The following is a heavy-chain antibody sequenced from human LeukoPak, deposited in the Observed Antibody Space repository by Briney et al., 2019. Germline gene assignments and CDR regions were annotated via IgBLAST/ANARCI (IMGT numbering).Heavy chain of an antibody. CDR1: GVTLSNYG. J-gene: IGHJ4*02. CDR2: ISDSAGRT. V-gene: IGHV3-23*01. D-gene: IGHD3-22*01. CDR3: AKRGVVIRVILVGFHKEAYYFDS. Sequence: GGSLRLSCAVSGVTLSNYGMSWVRQAPGKGLEWVACISDSAGRTKYADSVKGRFTISRDNPKNTLYLQMNSLRAEDTAVYFCAKRGVVIRVILVGFHKEAYYFDSWGQGALVTVSS.